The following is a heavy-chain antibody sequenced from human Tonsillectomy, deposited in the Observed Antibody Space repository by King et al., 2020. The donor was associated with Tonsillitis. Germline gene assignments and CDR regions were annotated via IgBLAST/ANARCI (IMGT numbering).Heavy chain of an antibody. D-gene: IGHD6-13*01. V-gene: IGHV3-15*01. J-gene: IGHJ5*02. CDR3: ATFRISWSGWFDP. CDR2: IKSKTDGGTT. Sequence: VQLVESGGGLVKPGGSLRLSCAASGFTFSNAWMSWVRQAPGKGLEWVGRIKSKTDGGTTDYAAPVKGRFTISRDDLRNTLYLQMNSLKTEDTAVYYCATFRISWSGWFDPWGQGTLVTVSS. CDR1: GFTFSNAW.